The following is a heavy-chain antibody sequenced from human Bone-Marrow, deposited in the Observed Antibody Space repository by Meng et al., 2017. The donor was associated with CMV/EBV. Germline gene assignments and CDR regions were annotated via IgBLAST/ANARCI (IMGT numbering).Heavy chain of an antibody. J-gene: IGHJ1*01. D-gene: IGHD1-26*01. CDR2: IYSGGNT. CDR3: AKSIVGATRGY. V-gene: IGHV3-53*05. CDR1: GFTVNSNY. Sequence: GGSLRLSCAASGFTVNSNYMSWVRQAPGKGLKWVSVIYSGGNTYYTDSVKGRFTISRDNSKNTLYLQMNSLRAEDTAVYYCAKSIVGATRGYWGQGTLVTVSS.